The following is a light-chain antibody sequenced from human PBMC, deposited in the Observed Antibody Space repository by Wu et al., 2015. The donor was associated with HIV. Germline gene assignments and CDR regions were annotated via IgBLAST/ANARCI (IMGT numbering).Light chain of an antibody. V-gene: IGKV3-20*01. CDR3: QQYGSSPIT. J-gene: IGKJ5*01. Sequence: EIVLTQSPGTLSLSPGERASLSCRASQSVNSNYLAWYQQKPGQAPRLLIYSSSSRATGIPDRFSGSGSATDFTLTISRLEPEDFAVYYCQQYGSSPITFGQGTRLELN. CDR1: QSVNSNY. CDR2: SSS.